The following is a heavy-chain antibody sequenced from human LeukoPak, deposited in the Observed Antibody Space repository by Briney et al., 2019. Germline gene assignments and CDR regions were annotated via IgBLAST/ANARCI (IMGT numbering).Heavy chain of an antibody. CDR2: ISGSGGST. Sequence: GGSLRLSCAASGFIFSYAWMSWVRQAPGKGLEWVSGISGSGGSTYYADSVKGRFTISRDNSKNTLYLQMNSLRAEDTAVYYCAKDRITGINYFDYWGQGTLVTVSS. CDR1: GFIFSYAW. V-gene: IGHV3-23*01. J-gene: IGHJ4*02. CDR3: AKDRITGINYFDY. D-gene: IGHD1-20*01.